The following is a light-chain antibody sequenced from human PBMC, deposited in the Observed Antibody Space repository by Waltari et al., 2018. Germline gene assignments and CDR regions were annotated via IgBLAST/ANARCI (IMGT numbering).Light chain of an antibody. J-gene: IGLJ2*01. CDR1: SSNIGSNY. Sequence: QSVLTQPPSASGTPGQRVTISCSGSSSNIGSNYVYWYQQLPGTAPILLIYRNNQRPSGVPYRFSGSKSGTSASLAISGLRSEDEADYYCAAWDDSLSGYVVFGGGTKLTVL. CDR3: AAWDDSLSGYVV. V-gene: IGLV1-47*01. CDR2: RNN.